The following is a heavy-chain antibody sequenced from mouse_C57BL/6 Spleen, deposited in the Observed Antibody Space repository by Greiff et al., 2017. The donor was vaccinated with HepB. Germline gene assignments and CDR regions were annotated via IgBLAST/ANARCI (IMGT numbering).Heavy chain of an antibody. CDR2: IYPGDGDT. D-gene: IGHD2-3*01. V-gene: IGHV1-82*01. J-gene: IGHJ1*03. CDR3: ARDGYYWYFDV. CDR1: GYAFSSSW. Sequence: VQLQQSGPELVKPGASVKISCKASGYAFSSSWMNWVKQRPGKGLEWIGRIYPGDGDTNYNGKFKGKATLTADKSSSTAYMQLSSLTSVDSAVYFCARDGYYWYFDVWGTGTTVTVSS.